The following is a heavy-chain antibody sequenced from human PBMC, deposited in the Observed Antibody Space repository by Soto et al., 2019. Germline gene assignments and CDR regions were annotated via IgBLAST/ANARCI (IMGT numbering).Heavy chain of an antibody. CDR2: ISAYNGNT. CDR1: GYTFTSYY. CDR3: ARDRLYYDSSGYYFIYYYGMDV. V-gene: IGHV1-18*04. J-gene: IGHJ6*02. D-gene: IGHD3-22*01. Sequence: ASVKVSCEASGYTFTSYYMHWARQAPGQGLAWMGWISAYNGNTNYAQKLQGRVTITTDTSTSTAYMELRSLRSDDTAVYYCARDRLYYDSSGYYFIYYYGMDVWGQGTTVTVSS.